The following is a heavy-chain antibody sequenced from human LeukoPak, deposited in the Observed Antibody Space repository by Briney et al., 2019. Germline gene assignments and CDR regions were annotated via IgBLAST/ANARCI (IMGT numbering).Heavy chain of an antibody. J-gene: IGHJ4*02. CDR1: GFTFSNYA. CDR3: ARESGALRGYSYGH. V-gene: IGHV3-30*02. Sequence: GGSLRLSCAASGFTFSNYAMHWVRQAPGKGLEWVALIRSDGSNEYYEDSVKGRITISRDNSRNTLYLQINSLRAEDAAVYYCARESGALRGYSYGHWGQGTLVTVSS. D-gene: IGHD5-18*01. CDR2: IRSDGSNE.